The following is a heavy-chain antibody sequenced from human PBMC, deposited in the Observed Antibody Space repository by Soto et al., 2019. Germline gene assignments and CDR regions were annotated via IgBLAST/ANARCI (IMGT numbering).Heavy chain of an antibody. CDR1: CGSVSDYY. V-gene: IGHV4-4*07. J-gene: IGHJ5*01. D-gene: IGHD2-21*02. CDR2: IRPGGNT. Sequence: SETLSLTCTVYCGSVSDYYWSWVRQPAGKGLEWIGRIRPGGNTNYSPSLMSRVTMSVDTSRNQFSLKLTSVTAADTAVYYCVRGPFCGSDCRFASWGQGALVTVSS. CDR3: VRGPFCGSDCRFAS.